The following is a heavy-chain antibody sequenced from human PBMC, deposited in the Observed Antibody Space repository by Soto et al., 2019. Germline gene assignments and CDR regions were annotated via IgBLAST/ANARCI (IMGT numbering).Heavy chain of an antibody. CDR1: GFTFTSSA. CDR2: IVVGSGNT. J-gene: IGHJ6*02. V-gene: IGHV1-58*01. Sequence: SVKVSCKASGFTFTSSAVQWVRQARGQRLEWIGWIVVGSGNTNYAQKFQERVTITRDMSTSTAYMELSSLRSEDTAVYYCAAPPDVSSSWYYYYGMYVSGQGTTVTVS. D-gene: IGHD6-13*01. CDR3: AAPPDVSSSWYYYYGMYV.